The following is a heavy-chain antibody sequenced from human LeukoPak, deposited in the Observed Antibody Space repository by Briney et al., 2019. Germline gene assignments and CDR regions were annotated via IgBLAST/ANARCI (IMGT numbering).Heavy chain of an antibody. V-gene: IGHV3-43*02. J-gene: IGHJ3*02. D-gene: IGHD2-2*01. Sequence: GSLRLSCAASGFTFDDYAMHWVRQAPGKGLEWVSLISGDGGSTYYADSVKGRFTISRDNSKNSLYLQMNSLRTEDTALYYCAKDIFCSSTSCLYDAFDIWGQGTMVTVSS. CDR2: ISGDGGST. CDR3: AKDIFCSSTSCLYDAFDI. CDR1: GFTFDDYA.